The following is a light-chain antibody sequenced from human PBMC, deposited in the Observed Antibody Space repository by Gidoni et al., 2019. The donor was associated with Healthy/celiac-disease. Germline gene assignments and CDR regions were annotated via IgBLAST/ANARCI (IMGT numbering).Light chain of an antibody. J-gene: IGKJ2*01. CDR1: QSVSSN. Sequence: EIVMTQSPATLSVSPGERATLSCRASQSVSSNLAWYQQNPGQAPRLLIYGASTRATGIPASFSGSGSGTEFTLTISSLQSEDFAVYYCQQYNNWLLYTFGQGTKLEIK. CDR3: QQYNNWLLYT. CDR2: GAS. V-gene: IGKV3-15*01.